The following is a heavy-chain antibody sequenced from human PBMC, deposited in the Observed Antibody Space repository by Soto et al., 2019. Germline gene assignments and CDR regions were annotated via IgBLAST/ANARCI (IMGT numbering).Heavy chain of an antibody. D-gene: IGHD6-25*01. J-gene: IGHJ4*02. CDR1: SDSIAGENW. Sequence: QVQLQESGPGLVKPSETLSLTCTVSSDSIAGENWWSWVRQPPGMGLEWIGEISHTGGTNYKPSLKSRVTMEVDKSKNQFSLNLISATAADTAVYYCARVFSSGSGWMYYFDFWGQGTLVSVSS. V-gene: IGHV4-4*02. CDR2: ISHTGGT. CDR3: ARVFSSGSGWMYYFDF.